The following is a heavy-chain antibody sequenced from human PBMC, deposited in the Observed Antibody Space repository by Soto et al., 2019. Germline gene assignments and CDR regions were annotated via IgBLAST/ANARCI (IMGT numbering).Heavy chain of an antibody. V-gene: IGHV3-49*04. CDR2: IRSKAYGGTT. Sequence: SLRLSCTASGFTFGDYAMSWVRQAPGKGLEWVGFIRSKAYGGTTEYAASVKGRFTISRDDSKSIAYLQMNSLKTEDTAVYYCTRAAPYYDFWSGYYYYGMDVWGQGTTVTVSS. CDR3: TRAAPYYDFWSGYYYYGMDV. J-gene: IGHJ6*02. D-gene: IGHD3-3*01. CDR1: GFTFGDYA.